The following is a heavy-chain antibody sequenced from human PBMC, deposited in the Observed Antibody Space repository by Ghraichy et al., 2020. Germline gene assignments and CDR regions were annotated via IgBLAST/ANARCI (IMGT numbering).Heavy chain of an antibody. V-gene: IGHV3-23*01. CDR3: ANRSCINGGCYAFNH. CDR1: GFTFSNYA. CDR2: ITDSGGSA. D-gene: IGHD2-8*01. Sequence: GGSLRLSCAASGFTFSNYAMNWIRQAPGKGLECVSGITDSGGSAFYADSVRGRFTISRDNSKNTLYLQMNSLRAEDTALYYCANRSCINGGCYAFNHWGQGTLVTVSS. J-gene: IGHJ4*02.